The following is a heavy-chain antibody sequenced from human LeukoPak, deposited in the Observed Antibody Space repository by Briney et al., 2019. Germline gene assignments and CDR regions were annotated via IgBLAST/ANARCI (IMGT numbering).Heavy chain of an antibody. V-gene: IGHV3-30*03. D-gene: IGHD3-9*01. CDR1: GFTFSSYA. Sequence: GGSLRLSCAASGFTFSSYAMHWVRQAPGKGLEWVAVISYDGSNEYYADSVKGRFTISRDNSKNTLYLQMSSLGAEDTAVYYCARDRYDILTGYPNWFDPWGQGTLVTVSS. J-gene: IGHJ5*02. CDR3: ARDRYDILTGYPNWFDP. CDR2: ISYDGSNE.